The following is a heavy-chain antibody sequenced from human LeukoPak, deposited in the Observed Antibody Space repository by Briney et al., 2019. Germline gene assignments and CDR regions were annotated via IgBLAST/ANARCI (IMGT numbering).Heavy chain of an antibody. D-gene: IGHD3-3*01. CDR3: ASRSSTWSGYQDTLYYFDS. Sequence: TSETLSLTCTVSGGFISSYYWSWIRQPPGKRLEWIEHIYYSGSTNYNPSLKSRVTISVDTSKNQFSLKLSSVTAADTAVHYCASRSSTWSGYQDTLYYFDSWGQGTLVTVSS. V-gene: IGHV4-59*01. J-gene: IGHJ4*02. CDR1: GGFISSYY. CDR2: IYYSGST.